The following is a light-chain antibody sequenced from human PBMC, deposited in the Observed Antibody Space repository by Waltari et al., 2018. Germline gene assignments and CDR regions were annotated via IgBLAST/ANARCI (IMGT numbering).Light chain of an antibody. Sequence: DIVMTQYPATLSVSPGERTNISCRASQSISNNLAWYQQKPGQAPRLPIYEASTRATGIPARFTGSGSETEFTPTISSLQSEDFAVYYCQHNNHWPYTFGQGTKLEI. CDR2: EAS. CDR1: QSISNN. CDR3: QHNNHWPYT. J-gene: IGKJ2*01. V-gene: IGKV3-15*01.